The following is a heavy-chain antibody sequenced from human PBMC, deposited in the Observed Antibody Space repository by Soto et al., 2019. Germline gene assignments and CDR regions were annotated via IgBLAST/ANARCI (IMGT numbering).Heavy chain of an antibody. CDR1: GFTFSSCS. V-gene: IGHV3-48*02. CDR2: INGSGDTK. CDR3: AKYCSSDVCFDY. J-gene: IGHJ4*02. D-gene: IGHD2-8*01. Sequence: GGSLRLSCASSGFTFSSCSMNWVRQAPGKGLEWVSFINGSGDTKYYADSVKGRFTISRDNAKNSLYLQMSSLRDEDTAVYYCAKYCSSDVCFDYWGQGTLVTVSS.